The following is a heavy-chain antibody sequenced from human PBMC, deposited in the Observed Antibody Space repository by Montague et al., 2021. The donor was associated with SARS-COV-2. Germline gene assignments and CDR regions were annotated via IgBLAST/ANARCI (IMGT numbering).Heavy chain of an antibody. CDR2: IYHSGTT. V-gene: IGHV4-38-2*02. CDR1: GFSIGSGDY. J-gene: IGHJ3*02. D-gene: IGHD3-10*02. Sequence: SETLSLTCTVSGFSIGSGDYRGWIRQPPGKGLEWIGGIYHSGTTYYNPSLQSRPTMSIDTSTNQFSLRLTSVTAADTAVLFSVREMPGGLRNVLDSWGQG. CDR3: VREMPGGLRNVLDS.